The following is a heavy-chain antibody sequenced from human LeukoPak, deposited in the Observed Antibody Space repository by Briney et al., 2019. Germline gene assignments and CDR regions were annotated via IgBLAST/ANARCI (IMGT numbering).Heavy chain of an antibody. Sequence: NPSQTLSLTCTVSGGSISSGGYYWSWIRQHPGKGLEWIGYIYYSGSTYYNPSLKSRVTISVDTSKNQFSLKLSSATAADTAVYYCARNNRGYSYGYLNPWGQGTLVTVSS. CDR3: ARNNRGYSYGYLNP. D-gene: IGHD5-18*01. V-gene: IGHV4-31*03. CDR2: IYYSGST. J-gene: IGHJ5*02. CDR1: GGSISSGGYY.